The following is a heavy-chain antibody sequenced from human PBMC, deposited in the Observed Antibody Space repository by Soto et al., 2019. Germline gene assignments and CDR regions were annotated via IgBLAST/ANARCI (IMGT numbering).Heavy chain of an antibody. Sequence: QVQLVQSGAEVKKPGASVKVSCTASGYTFTRYGITWRRQAPRQGLEWIGWINTSNGNTNYAQQVQGRVTMTTHTCISTASLDLSSLRSDDTAVYYCALKPAAVDWLDPWGQGTLVTVSS. J-gene: IGHJ5*02. D-gene: IGHD6-13*01. CDR3: ALKPAAVDWLDP. CDR1: GYTFTRYG. CDR2: INTSNGNT. V-gene: IGHV1-18*01.